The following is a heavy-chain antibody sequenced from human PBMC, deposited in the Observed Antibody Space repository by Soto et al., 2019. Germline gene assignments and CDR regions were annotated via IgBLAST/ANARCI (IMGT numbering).Heavy chain of an antibody. D-gene: IGHD6-6*01. CDR1: GGSISSGDYY. Sequence: SETLSLTCPVSGGSISSGDYYWSWIRQPPGRGLEWIGYIYYSGSTYYNPSLKSRVTISVDTSKNQFSLKLSSVTAADTAVYYCAREKSSSSSRGFDPWGQGTLVTVSS. J-gene: IGHJ5*02. V-gene: IGHV4-30-4*01. CDR2: IYYSGST. CDR3: AREKSSSSSRGFDP.